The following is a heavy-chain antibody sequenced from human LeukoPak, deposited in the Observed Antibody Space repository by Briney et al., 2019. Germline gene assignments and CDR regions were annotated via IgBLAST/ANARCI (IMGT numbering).Heavy chain of an antibody. V-gene: IGHV3-21*01. CDR2: ISSSSSYI. CDR3: ARSSDGVVVASMDV. Sequence: GGSLRLSCAASGFTFSSYSMNWVRQAPGKGLEVVSSISSSSSYIYYADSVKGRFTISRDNAKNSLYLQMNSLRAEDTAVYYCARSSDGVVVASMDVWGQGTAVTVSS. J-gene: IGHJ6*02. D-gene: IGHD2-15*01. CDR1: GFTFSSYS.